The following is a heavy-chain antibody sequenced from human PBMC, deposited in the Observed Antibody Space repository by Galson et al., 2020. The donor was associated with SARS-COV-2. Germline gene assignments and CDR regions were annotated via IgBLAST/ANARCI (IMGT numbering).Heavy chain of an antibody. D-gene: IGHD6-19*01. Sequence: SETLSLTCTVSGGSVSSGSYYWSWIRQPPGKGLEWIGYIDYSGSTNYNPSLKSRVTISVDTSKNQFSLKLSSVTAADTAVYYCARDVLIAVAGYYYYYGMDVWGQGTTVTVSS. V-gene: IGHV4-61*01. CDR1: GGSVSSGSYY. CDR3: ARDVLIAVAGYYYYYGMDV. CDR2: IDYSGST. J-gene: IGHJ6*02.